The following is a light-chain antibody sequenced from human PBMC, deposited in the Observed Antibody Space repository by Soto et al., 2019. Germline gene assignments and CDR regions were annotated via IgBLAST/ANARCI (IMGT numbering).Light chain of an antibody. CDR1: QSVSSSY. CDR3: QQYGSSPPYT. CDR2: DAS. J-gene: IGKJ2*01. V-gene: IGKV3-20*01. Sequence: EIVLTQSPGTLSLSPGERATLSCRASQSVSSSYLAWYPQKPGQAPRLLIYDASSRATGIPDRFSGSGSGTDFTLTISSLEPEDFAVYYCQQYGSSPPYTFGQGTKLDIK.